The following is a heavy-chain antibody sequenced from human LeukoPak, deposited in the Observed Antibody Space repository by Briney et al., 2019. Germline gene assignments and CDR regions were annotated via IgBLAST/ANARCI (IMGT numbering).Heavy chain of an antibody. CDR2: IWYDGSNK. D-gene: IGHD6-13*01. J-gene: IGHJ5*02. CDR1: GFTFSSYG. CDR3: ARVAAAGWFDP. V-gene: IGHV3-33*01. Sequence: GRSLRLSCAASGFTFSSYGMHWVRQASGKGLEWVAVIWYDGSNKYYADSVKGRFTISRDNSKNTLYLQMNSLRAEDTAVYYCARVAAAGWFDPWGQGTLVTVSS.